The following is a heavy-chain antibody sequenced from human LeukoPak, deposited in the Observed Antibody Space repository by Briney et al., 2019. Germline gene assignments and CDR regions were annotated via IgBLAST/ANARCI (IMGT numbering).Heavy chain of an antibody. J-gene: IGHJ4*02. CDR3: AKDGGYYGSGSYTV. CDR2: ISGSGGST. CDR1: GFTFSSYA. Sequence: PGGSLRLSCAASGFTFSSYAMSWVRQAPGKGLEWVSAISGSGGSTYYADSVKGRFTISRDNSKNTLYLQMNSLRAEDTAVYYCAKDGGYYGSGSYTVWGQGTLVTVSS. V-gene: IGHV3-23*01. D-gene: IGHD3-10*01.